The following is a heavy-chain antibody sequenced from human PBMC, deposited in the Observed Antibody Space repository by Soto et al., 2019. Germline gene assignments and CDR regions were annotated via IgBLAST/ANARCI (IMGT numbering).Heavy chain of an antibody. CDR2: INHSGST. CDR3: ARRIQLWLRVYYDSSGYYNFDY. Sequence: ETLSLTCTVSVGSISSYYWSWIRQPPGKGLEWIGEINHSGSTNYNPSLKSRVTISVDTSKNQFSLKLSSVTAADTAVYYCARRIQLWLRVYYDSSGYYNFDYWGQGTLVTVSS. V-gene: IGHV4-34*01. D-gene: IGHD3-22*01. CDR1: VGSISSYY. J-gene: IGHJ4*02.